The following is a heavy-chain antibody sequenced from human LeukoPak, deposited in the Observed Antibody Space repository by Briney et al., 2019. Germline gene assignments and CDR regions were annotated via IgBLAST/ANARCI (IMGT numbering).Heavy chain of an antibody. CDR2: IFYSGST. V-gene: IGHV4-39*01. J-gene: IGHJ5*01. CDR3: ARPPYSSSWFNS. Sequence: SETQSLTCSVSGGSISRTSYYGRSIRQPPAKGRVWSGSIFYSGSTFYHTSLKSRVAISVDTSKTQFSLKLNSVTAADTAVYYCARPPYSSSWFNSWGPGTPVTVSS. CDR1: GGSISRTSYY. D-gene: IGHD6-13*01.